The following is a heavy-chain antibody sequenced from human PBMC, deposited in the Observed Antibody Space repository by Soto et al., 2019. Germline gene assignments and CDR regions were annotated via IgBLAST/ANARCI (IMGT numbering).Heavy chain of an antibody. J-gene: IGHJ6*03. V-gene: IGHV3-23*01. CDR2: VSGTSGNT. Sequence: EEQLFESGGGSVQSGGSLRLSCAASGFTFKSYAMLWVRQAPGKGLERVSAVSGTSGNTYYADSVRGRFTISRDTSKDTVYLRMNNLRADDTAIYYCAKSVVVVRGGYYMAVWGKGTTVTVSS. D-gene: IGHD2-15*01. CDR1: GFTFKSYA. CDR3: AKSVVVVRGGYYMAV.